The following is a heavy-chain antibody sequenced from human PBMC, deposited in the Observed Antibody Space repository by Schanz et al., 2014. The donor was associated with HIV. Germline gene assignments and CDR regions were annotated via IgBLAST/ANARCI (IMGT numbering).Heavy chain of an antibody. CDR3: ARAASSSPFDY. Sequence: EVQLLESGGGLVQPGGSLRLSCAASGFTLSRYSMNWVRQAPGKGLEWVSSISSSSSNYIYYADSVKGRFTISRDNAKNSLFLQMNSLRAEDTAVYYCARAASSSPFDYWGRGTLVSVSS. V-gene: IGHV3-21*01. CDR2: ISSSSSNYI. J-gene: IGHJ4*02. D-gene: IGHD6-6*01. CDR1: GFTLSRYS.